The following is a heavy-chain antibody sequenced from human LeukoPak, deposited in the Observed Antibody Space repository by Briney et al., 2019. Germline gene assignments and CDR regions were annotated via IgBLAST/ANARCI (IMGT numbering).Heavy chain of an antibody. CDR3: AKDGSQVLTGYNYYYGMDV. J-gene: IGHJ6*02. Sequence: PGRSLRLSCAASGFTFSSYGMHWVRQAPGKGLEWVAVISYDGSNKYYADSVKGRFTISRDNSKNTLYLQMNSLRAEDTAVYYSAKDGSQVLTGYNYYYGMDVWGQGTTVTVSS. V-gene: IGHV3-30*18. D-gene: IGHD3-9*01. CDR1: GFTFSSYG. CDR2: ISYDGSNK.